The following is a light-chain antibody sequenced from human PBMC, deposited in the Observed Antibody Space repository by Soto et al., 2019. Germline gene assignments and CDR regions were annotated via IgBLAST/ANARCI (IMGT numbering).Light chain of an antibody. CDR2: GVT. V-gene: IGLV2-14*01. CDR3: SSHTRSSTPYI. J-gene: IGLJ1*01. CDR1: TSDVGGFDY. Sequence: LTQPASVSGSPGQSITISCTGTTSDVGGFDYVSWYQQHPGKAPKLIIYGVTNRPSGVSNRFSGSKSGDTASLTISGLQADDGADYYCSSHTRSSTPYIFGTGTKVTVL.